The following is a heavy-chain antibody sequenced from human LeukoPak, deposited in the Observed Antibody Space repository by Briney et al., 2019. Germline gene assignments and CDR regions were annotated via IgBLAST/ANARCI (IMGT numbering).Heavy chain of an antibody. CDR3: ARHDSSGYYYYFDY. D-gene: IGHD3-22*01. CDR1: GGSISSYY. CDR2: IYYSGST. V-gene: IGHV4-59*08. J-gene: IGHJ4*02. Sequence: PSETLSLTCTVSGGSISSYYWSWIRQPPGKGLEWIGYIYYSGSTNYNPSLKSRVTISVDTSKNQFSLKLSSVTAADTAVFYCARHDSSGYYYYFDYWGQGTLVTVSS.